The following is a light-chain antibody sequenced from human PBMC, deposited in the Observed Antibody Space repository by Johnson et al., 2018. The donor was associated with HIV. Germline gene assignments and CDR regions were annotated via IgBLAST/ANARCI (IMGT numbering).Light chain of an antibody. CDR1: SSNIGNNY. CDR2: DNN. J-gene: IGLJ1*01. V-gene: IGLV1-51*01. CDR3: GTWDTSLSAGGV. Sequence: HSVLTQPPSVSAAPGQKITVSCSGSSSNIGNNYVSWYQQLPGTAPKLLIYDNNKRPSGITDRFSGSKSCTSATLGITGLQTGDEADYYCGTWDTSLSAGGVFGTWTKVTVL.